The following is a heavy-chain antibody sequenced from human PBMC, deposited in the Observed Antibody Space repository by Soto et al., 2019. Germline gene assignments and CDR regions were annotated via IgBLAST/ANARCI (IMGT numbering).Heavy chain of an antibody. J-gene: IGHJ5*02. CDR1: GGSLNSGGYF. D-gene: IGHD4-17*01. V-gene: IGHV4-31*03. Sequence: QVQLQESGPGLVRPSQTLSLTCTVSGGSLNSGGYFWSWIRQVPGKGLEWIGYVYSGDIAYYNPSLQSRVTISLDTSKKQFSLTLTSVTAADTAIYFCAREVMPSVTRCWFEPWGQGTLVTVSS. CDR2: VYSGDIA. CDR3: AREVMPSVTRCWFEP.